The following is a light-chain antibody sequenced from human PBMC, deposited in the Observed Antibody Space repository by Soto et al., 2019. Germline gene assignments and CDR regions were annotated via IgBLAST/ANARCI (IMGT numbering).Light chain of an antibody. V-gene: IGKV3-20*01. Sequence: EKVLTQSPGTLSLSPGERATLSCRASQSVSSNYLAWYQQKPGQAPRLLIYGASNRATGIPDRFSGSESGTDFTLTISRLEPEDFAVYFCQQYAVSPWTFGQGTKVEIK. CDR1: QSVSSNY. J-gene: IGKJ1*01. CDR2: GAS. CDR3: QQYAVSPWT.